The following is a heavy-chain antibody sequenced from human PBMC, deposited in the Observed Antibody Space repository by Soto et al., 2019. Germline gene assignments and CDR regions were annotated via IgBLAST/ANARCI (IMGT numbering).Heavy chain of an antibody. V-gene: IGHV4-31*03. CDR3: ARFYMVRGVMSAFDI. CDR2: IYYLGST. D-gene: IGHD3-10*01. J-gene: IGHJ3*02. CDR1: GGSISSGGYY. Sequence: QVQLQESGPGLVKPSQTLSLACTVSGGSISSGGYYWSWIRQHPGKGLEWIGYIYYLGSTYYNPSLMGRVTISVATSKKQFSLKPSSVTAADTAVYYCARFYMVRGVMSAFDIWGQGTMVTVSS.